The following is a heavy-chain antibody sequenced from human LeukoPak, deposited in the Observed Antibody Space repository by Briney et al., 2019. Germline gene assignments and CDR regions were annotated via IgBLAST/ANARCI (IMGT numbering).Heavy chain of an antibody. CDR1: GYTFTSYA. J-gene: IGHJ4*02. V-gene: IGHV1-3*01. Sequence: GASVKVSCKASGYTFTSYAMHWVRQAPGQRLEWMGWINAGNGNTKYSQKFQSRVTITRDTSASTAYMELSSLRSEDTAVYSCARGVATNRYYFDYWGQGTLVTVSS. CDR3: ARGVATNRYYFDY. CDR2: INAGNGNT. D-gene: IGHD5-12*01.